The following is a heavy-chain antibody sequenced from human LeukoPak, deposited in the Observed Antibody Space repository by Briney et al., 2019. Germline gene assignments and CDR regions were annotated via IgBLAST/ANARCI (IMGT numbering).Heavy chain of an antibody. Sequence: SETLSLTCTVSGVSISSSSYYWGWIRQPPGKGLEWIGSIYYSGSTYYNPSLKSRVTISVDTSKNQFSLKLSSVTAADTAVYYCARHTVGITIFGVVPNWFDPWGQGTLVTVSS. J-gene: IGHJ5*02. D-gene: IGHD3-3*01. V-gene: IGHV4-39*01. CDR3: ARHTVGITIFGVVPNWFDP. CDR2: IYYSGST. CDR1: GVSISSSSYY.